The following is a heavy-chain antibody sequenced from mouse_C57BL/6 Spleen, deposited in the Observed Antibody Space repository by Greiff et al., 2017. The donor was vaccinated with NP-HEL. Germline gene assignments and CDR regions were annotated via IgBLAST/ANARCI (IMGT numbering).Heavy chain of an antibody. Sequence: EVQLQQSGPELVKPGASVKMSCKASGYTFTDYNMHWVKQSHGKSLEWIGSINPNNGGTSYNQKFKGKATLTVNKSSSTAYMELRSLTSEDSAVYYCAGYSYWYFDVWGTGTTVTVSS. J-gene: IGHJ1*03. D-gene: IGHD2-3*01. CDR1: GYTFTDYN. V-gene: IGHV1-22*01. CDR3: AGYSYWYFDV. CDR2: INPNNGGT.